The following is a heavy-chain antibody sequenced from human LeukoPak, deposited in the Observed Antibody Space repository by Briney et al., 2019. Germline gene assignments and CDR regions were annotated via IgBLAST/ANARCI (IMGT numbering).Heavy chain of an antibody. V-gene: IGHV4-39*01. J-gene: IGHJ4*02. CDR1: GGSISSSSYY. D-gene: IGHD3-10*01. Sequence: SETLSLTCTVSGGSISSSSYYWGWIRQPPGKGLEWIGSIYYTGSTYYTPSLKSRVTISVDTSKNQFSLKLSSVTAADTAVYYCARHSRYGSGSFDYWGQGTLVIVSS. CDR2: IYYTGST. CDR3: ARHSRYGSGSFDY.